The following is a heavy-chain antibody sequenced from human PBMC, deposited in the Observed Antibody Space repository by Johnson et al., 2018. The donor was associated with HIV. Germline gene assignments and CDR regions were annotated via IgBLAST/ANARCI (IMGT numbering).Heavy chain of an antibody. V-gene: IGHV3-30*02. D-gene: IGHD6-13*01. Sequence: QVQLVESGGGVVQPGGSLRLSCAASGFTFSSYGMHWVRQAPGKGLEWVAFIRYDGSNKYYADSVKGRFTISRDNSKNTLYLQMNSLRAEDTAVYYCAKQQLARACYAFDIWGQGTMVTVSS. J-gene: IGHJ3*02. CDR1: GFTFSSYG. CDR3: AKQQLARACYAFDI. CDR2: IRYDGSNK.